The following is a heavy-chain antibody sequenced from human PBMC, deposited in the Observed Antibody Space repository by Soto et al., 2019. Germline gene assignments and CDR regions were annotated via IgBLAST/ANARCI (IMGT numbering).Heavy chain of an antibody. Sequence: PSLNCTVSGGSISSGDYYWSWIRQPPGKGLEWIGYIYYSGSTYYNPSLKSRVTISVDTSKNQFSLKLSSVTAADTAVYYCAREDSYYDSSGYYYNAFDIWGQGTMVPVSS. CDR3: AREDSYYDSSGYYYNAFDI. D-gene: IGHD3-22*01. V-gene: IGHV4-30-4*01. CDR1: GGSISSGDYY. J-gene: IGHJ3*02. CDR2: IYYSGST.